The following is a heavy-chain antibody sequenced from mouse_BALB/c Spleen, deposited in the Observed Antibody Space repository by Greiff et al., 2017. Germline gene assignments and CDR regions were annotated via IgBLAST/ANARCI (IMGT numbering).Heavy chain of an antibody. Sequence: QVQLKESGAELMKPGASVKISCKATGYTFSSYWIQWVKQRPGHGLEWIGEILPGSGSTNYNEKFKGKATFTADTSSNTAYLQLSSLTSEDSAVYYCARQLGLRAMDYGGKGTSVTVSS. V-gene: IGHV1-9*01. CDR3: ARQLGLRAMDY. J-gene: IGHJ4*01. D-gene: IGHD3-1*01. CDR2: ILPGSGST. CDR1: GYTFSSYW.